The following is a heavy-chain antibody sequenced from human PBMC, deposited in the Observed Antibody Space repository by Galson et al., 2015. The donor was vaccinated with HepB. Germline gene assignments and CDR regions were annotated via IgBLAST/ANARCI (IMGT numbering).Heavy chain of an antibody. D-gene: IGHD3-9*01. Sequence: SLRLSCATSGFSISSYWMYWVRQAPGKGLVWVSRINPGDITTTYADSVKGRFTISRDNAKNTLYLQMNSLGAEDTAVYYCARDLRGSDWWGQGTLVAVSS. V-gene: IGHV3-74*03. CDR1: GFSISSYW. J-gene: IGHJ4*02. CDR3: ARDLRGSDW. CDR2: INPGDITT.